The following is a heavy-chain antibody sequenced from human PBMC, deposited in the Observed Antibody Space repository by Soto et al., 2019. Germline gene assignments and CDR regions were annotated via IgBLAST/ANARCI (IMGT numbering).Heavy chain of an antibody. CDR1: GYTFTGYY. D-gene: IGHD5-12*01. CDR2: INPNSGGT. J-gene: IGHJ4*02. CDR3: ARGLSGSRWLQTINKGFDY. Sequence: ASVKVSCKASGYTFTGYYMHWVRQAPGQGLEWMGWINPNSGGTNYAQKFQGWVTMTRDTSISTAYMELSRLRSDDTAVYYCARGLSGSRWLQTINKGFDYWGQGTLVTVSS. V-gene: IGHV1-2*04.